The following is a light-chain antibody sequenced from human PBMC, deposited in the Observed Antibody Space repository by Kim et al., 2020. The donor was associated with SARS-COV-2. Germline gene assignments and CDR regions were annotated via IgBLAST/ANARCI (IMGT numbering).Light chain of an antibody. CDR3: QSYDSSLTHWV. Sequence: RVTISCTGSSSNIGAGYDVHWYQQLPGTAPKLLIYGNSNRPSGVPDRFAGSKSGTSASLAITGLQAEDEADYYCQSYDSSLTHWVFGGGTQLTVL. J-gene: IGLJ3*02. CDR2: GNS. CDR1: SSNIGAGYD. V-gene: IGLV1-40*01.